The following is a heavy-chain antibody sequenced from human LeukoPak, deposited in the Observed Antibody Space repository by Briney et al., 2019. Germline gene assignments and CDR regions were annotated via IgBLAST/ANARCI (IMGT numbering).Heavy chain of an antibody. J-gene: IGHJ4*02. CDR2: IWYDGSNK. D-gene: IGHD2/OR15-2a*01. V-gene: IGHV3-33*01. Sequence: GRSLRLSCAASGFTFSSYGMHWVRQAPGKGLEWVALIWYDGSNKYYADSVKGRFTISRDNSKNTLYLQMNSLRAEDTVVYYCAREGPRGNSQFDYWGQGTLVTVSS. CDR3: AREGPRGNSQFDY. CDR1: GFTFSSYG.